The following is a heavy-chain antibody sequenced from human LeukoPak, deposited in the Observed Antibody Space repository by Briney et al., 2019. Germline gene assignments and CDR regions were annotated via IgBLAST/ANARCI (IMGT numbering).Heavy chain of an antibody. Sequence: SETLSLTCAVYGGSFSGYYWSWIRQPPGKGLEWIGEINHSGSTNYNPSLRSRVTISVDMSKNQFSLKLSSVTAADTAVYYCASYYYDSSGYSGIDYWGQGTLVTVSS. CDR2: INHSGST. D-gene: IGHD3-22*01. J-gene: IGHJ4*02. CDR1: GGSFSGYY. CDR3: ASYYYDSSGYSGIDY. V-gene: IGHV4-34*01.